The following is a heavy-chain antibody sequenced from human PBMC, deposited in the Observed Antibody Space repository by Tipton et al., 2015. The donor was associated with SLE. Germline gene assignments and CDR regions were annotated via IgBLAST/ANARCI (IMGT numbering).Heavy chain of an antibody. Sequence: TLSLTCTVSGGSISSYYWSWIRQPPGKGLEWIGYIYYSGSTNYNPSLKSRVTISVDTPKNQFSLTLSSVTAADTAVYYCARDRGGGPTPDAFDIWGQGTMVTVSS. CDR2: IYYSGST. V-gene: IGHV4-59*01. CDR3: ARDRGGGPTPDAFDI. CDR1: GGSISSYY. D-gene: IGHD3-10*01. J-gene: IGHJ3*02.